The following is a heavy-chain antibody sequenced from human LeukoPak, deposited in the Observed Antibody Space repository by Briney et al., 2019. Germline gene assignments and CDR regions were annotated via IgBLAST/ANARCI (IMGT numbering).Heavy chain of an antibody. J-gene: IGHJ5*02. Sequence: SETLSLTCTVSGGSISNYCCSWIRQPPGKGLEWIGYFYYTWDTYYNPSLKSRVTISVDTSKNQCSLKLSSVTAADTAVYYCARLSGYSYGYSRFDPWGQGTLVTVSS. D-gene: IGHD5-18*01. CDR1: GGSISNYC. CDR3: ARLSGYSYGYSRFDP. CDR2: FYYTWDT. V-gene: IGHV4-59*08.